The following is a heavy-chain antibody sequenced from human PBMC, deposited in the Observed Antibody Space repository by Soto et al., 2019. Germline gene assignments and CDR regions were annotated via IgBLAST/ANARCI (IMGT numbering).Heavy chain of an antibody. CDR1: GFTFSTYW. CDR3: ARDWGAPGRGSALGYYYHFGMDV. Sequence: EVQLVESRGGLVQPGGSLRLSCAASGFTFSTYWMNWVRQAPGKGLEWVANIKEDGSEAYYVDSVKGRFTISRDNAKNSLYLDMNSLRGEDTAVYYCARDWGAPGRGSALGYYYHFGMDVWGQGTTVTVPS. D-gene: IGHD3-16*01. V-gene: IGHV3-7*05. J-gene: IGHJ6*02. CDR2: IKEDGSEA.